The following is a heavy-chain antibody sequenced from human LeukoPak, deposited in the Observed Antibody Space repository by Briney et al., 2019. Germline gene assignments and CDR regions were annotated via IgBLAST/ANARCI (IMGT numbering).Heavy chain of an antibody. Sequence: GGSLRLSCAASGFTVSSNYMSWVRQAPGKGLEWVSVIYSGGSTYYADSVKGRFTISRDNSKNTLYLQMNSLRAEDTAVYYCAKGWPDSRNAFDIWGQGTMVTGSS. CDR3: AKGWPDSRNAFDI. J-gene: IGHJ3*02. D-gene: IGHD3-22*01. CDR1: GFTVSSNY. CDR2: IYSGGST. V-gene: IGHV3-53*01.